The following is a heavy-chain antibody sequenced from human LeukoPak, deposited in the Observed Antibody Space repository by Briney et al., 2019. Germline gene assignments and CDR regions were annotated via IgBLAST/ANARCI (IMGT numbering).Heavy chain of an antibody. V-gene: IGHV3-7*01. CDR3: ARDLRSPGY. Sequence: GGSLRLSCAASGFTFSSYWMSWVRQAPGKGLEWVANIKQDGSQKYYVDSVKGRFTISRDNANHLLYLQMNSLRAEDTAVYYCARDLRSPGYWGQGTLVTVSS. CDR2: IKQDGSQK. J-gene: IGHJ4*02. CDR1: GFTFSSYW.